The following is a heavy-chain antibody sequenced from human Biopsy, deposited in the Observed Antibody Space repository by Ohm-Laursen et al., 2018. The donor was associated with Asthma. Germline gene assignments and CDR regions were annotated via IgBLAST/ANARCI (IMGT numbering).Heavy chain of an antibody. CDR3: ARKARHGDYDFDY. CDR1: GFTFSSYG. V-gene: IGHV3-33*01. CDR2: IWYDGSNK. Sequence: SLRLSCAASGFTFSSYGMHWVRRAPGKGLEWVAVIWYDGSNKYYADSVKGRFTISRDNSKNTLYLQMNSLRAEDTAVYYCARKARHGDYDFDYWGQGTLVTVSS. J-gene: IGHJ4*02. D-gene: IGHD4-17*01.